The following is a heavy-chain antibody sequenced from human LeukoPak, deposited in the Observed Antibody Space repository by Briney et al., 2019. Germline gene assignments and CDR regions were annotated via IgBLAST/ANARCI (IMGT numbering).Heavy chain of an antibody. V-gene: IGHV4-59*01. CDR1: GGSISSYY. D-gene: IGHD4-11*01. Sequence: PSETLSLTCTVSGGSISSYYWSWIRQPPRKGLEWIGYTYYSGSTNYNPSLKSRVTISVDTSKNQFPLNLSSVTAADTAVYYCATTTVDDAFDIWGQGTMVTVSS. CDR3: ATTTVDDAFDI. J-gene: IGHJ3*02. CDR2: TYYSGST.